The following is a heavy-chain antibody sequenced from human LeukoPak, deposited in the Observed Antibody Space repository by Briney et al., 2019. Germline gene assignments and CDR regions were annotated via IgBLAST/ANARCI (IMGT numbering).Heavy chain of an antibody. V-gene: IGHV3-33*01. CDR1: GFTFSNYG. CDR2: IWYDGSNK. D-gene: IGHD4-17*01. CDR3: AREGTVTTPWAFDI. Sequence: GGSLRLSCAASGFTFSNYGMHWVRQAPGKGLEWVAVIWYDGSNKYYADSVKGRFTISRDNSKNTLYLQMNSLRAEDTAVYYCAREGTVTTPWAFDIWGQGTMVTVSS. J-gene: IGHJ3*02.